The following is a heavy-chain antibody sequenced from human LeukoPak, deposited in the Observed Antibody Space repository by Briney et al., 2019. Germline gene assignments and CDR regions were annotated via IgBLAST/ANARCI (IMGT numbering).Heavy chain of an antibody. Sequence: SETLSLTCTVSGGSISNGGYYWSWIRQHPGKGLEWIGYIYYSGSTYYNPSLKSRVTISVDTSKNQFSLKLSSVTAADTAVYYCARSLIVVVPAAHPSWYFDLWGRGTLVTVSS. CDR3: ARSLIVVVPAAHPSWYFDL. V-gene: IGHV4-31*03. CDR1: GGSISNGGYY. J-gene: IGHJ2*01. CDR2: IYYSGST. D-gene: IGHD2-2*01.